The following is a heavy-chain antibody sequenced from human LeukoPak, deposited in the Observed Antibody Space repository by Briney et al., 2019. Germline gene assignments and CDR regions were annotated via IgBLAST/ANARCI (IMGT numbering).Heavy chain of an antibody. Sequence: GGSLRLSCAVSGFTVSSNYMSWVRQPPGKGLEWVSGIYTGGSTYSADSVKGRFTISRDNSKNTLYLQMNSLRAEDTAVYYCARDSCGGDCPPDYWGQGTLVTVSS. J-gene: IGHJ4*02. CDR2: IYTGGST. D-gene: IGHD2-21*02. V-gene: IGHV3-53*05. CDR3: ARDSCGGDCPPDY. CDR1: GFTVSSNY.